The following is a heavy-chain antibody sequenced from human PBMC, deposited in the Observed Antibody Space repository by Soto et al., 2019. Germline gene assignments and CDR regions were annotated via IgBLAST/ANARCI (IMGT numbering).Heavy chain of an antibody. CDR2: VLPRDSDS. CDR1: GYSFSNYW. CDR3: VRHENGYNTLDY. J-gene: IGHJ4*02. Sequence: GESLKISCKASGYSFSNYWIGWVRQMPGKGLEWMGIVLPRDSDSRYSPSFHGQVTISADRSINTAYLQWSSLKASDTAIYYCVRHENGYNTLDYWGLGTLVTVSS. V-gene: IGHV5-51*01. D-gene: IGHD5-12*01.